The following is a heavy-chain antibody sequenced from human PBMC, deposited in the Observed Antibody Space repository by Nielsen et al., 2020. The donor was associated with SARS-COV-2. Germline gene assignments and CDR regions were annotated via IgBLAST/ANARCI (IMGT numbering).Heavy chain of an antibody. CDR3: ATSTPLVRSAWFDP. D-gene: IGHD3-3*01. Sequence: ASVNVSCKVSGYTLTELSMHWVRQAPGKGLEGMGGFDPEDGETIYAQKFQGRVTMTEDTSTDTAYMELSSLRSEDTAVYYCATSTPLVRSAWFDPWGQGTLVTVSS. CDR1: GYTLTELS. V-gene: IGHV1-24*01. J-gene: IGHJ5*02. CDR2: FDPEDGET.